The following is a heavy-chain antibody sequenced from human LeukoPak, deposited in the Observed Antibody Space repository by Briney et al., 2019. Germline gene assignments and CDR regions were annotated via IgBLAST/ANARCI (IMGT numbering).Heavy chain of an antibody. CDR3: ARGNTVASSGWPIYYYYYYMDV. CDR1: GYTFTGYY. V-gene: IGHV1-8*02. J-gene: IGHJ6*03. Sequence: ASVKVSCKASGYTFTGYYMHWVRQATGQGLEWMGWMNPNSGNTGYAQKFQGRVTMTRNTSISTAYMELSSLRSEDTAVYYCARGNTVASSGWPIYYYYYYMDVWGKGTTVTISS. CDR2: MNPNSGNT. D-gene: IGHD6-19*01.